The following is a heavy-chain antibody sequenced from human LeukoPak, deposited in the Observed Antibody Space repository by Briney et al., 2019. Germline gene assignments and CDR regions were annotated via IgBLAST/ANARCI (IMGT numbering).Heavy chain of an antibody. Sequence: GGSLRLSCAASGFTVSGNYMSWVRQAPGKGLEWVSVIYSGGSTYYADSVKGRFTISRDNSKNTLYLQMNGLRAEDTAVYYCARGATVTTDYFDYWGQGTLVTVSS. J-gene: IGHJ4*02. D-gene: IGHD4-11*01. CDR3: ARGATVTTDYFDY. CDR2: IYSGGST. V-gene: IGHV3-66*01. CDR1: GFTVSGNY.